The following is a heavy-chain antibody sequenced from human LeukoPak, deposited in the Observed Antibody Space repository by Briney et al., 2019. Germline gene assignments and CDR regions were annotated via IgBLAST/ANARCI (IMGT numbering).Heavy chain of an antibody. CDR1: GGSISSGGYY. D-gene: IGHD3-9*01. Sequence: SQTLSLTCTVSGGSISSGGYYWSWVRQHPGKGLEWIGYIYYSGSTYYNPSLKSRVTVSVDTSKKQFSLNLRSVTAADTAVYYCARGLHYNILTGGMDVWGQGTTVIVSS. V-gene: IGHV4-31*03. CDR2: IYYSGST. CDR3: ARGLHYNILTGGMDV. J-gene: IGHJ6*02.